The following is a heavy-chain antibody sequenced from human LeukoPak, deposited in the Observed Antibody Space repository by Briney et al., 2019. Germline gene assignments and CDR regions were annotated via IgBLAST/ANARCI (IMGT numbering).Heavy chain of an antibody. CDR1: GESLSGYY. J-gene: IGHJ6*03. V-gene: IGHV4-59*10. Sequence: SETLSLTCAVYGESLSGYYWSWIRQTAGKGLEWIGRIYTSGSPNYNPSLKSRVTMSVDTSKNQFSLKLSSVTAADTAVYYCARARYCTSPSCPYYYYYYMDVWGKGTTVTVSS. CDR2: IYTSGSP. CDR3: ARARYCTSPSCPYYYYYYMDV. D-gene: IGHD2-2*01.